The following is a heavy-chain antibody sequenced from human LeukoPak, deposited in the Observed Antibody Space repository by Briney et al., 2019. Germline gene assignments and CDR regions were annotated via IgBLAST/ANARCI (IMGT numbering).Heavy chain of an antibody. V-gene: IGHV3-7*05. D-gene: IGHD2-15*01. CDR1: GLSFGIYS. CDR3: AREAGYCSGSSCYFWFDP. J-gene: IGHJ5*02. CDR2: IKQDGSEK. Sequence: GGSLRLSCVASGLSFGIYSMNWVRQAPGKGLEWVANIKQDGSEKNYVDSVRGRFTISRDNAKNSLFLEMNSLRAEDTAVYHCAREAGYCSGSSCYFWFDPWGQGTLVTVSS.